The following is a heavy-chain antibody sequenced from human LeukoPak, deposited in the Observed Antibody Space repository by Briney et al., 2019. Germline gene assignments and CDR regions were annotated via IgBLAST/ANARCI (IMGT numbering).Heavy chain of an antibody. D-gene: IGHD3-3*01. CDR3: TTDLEWYPEYDY. Sequence: KSGGSLRLSCAASGFTFSNAWMSWVRQAPGKGLEWVGRIKSKTDCGTTDYAAPVKGRFTISRNDSKNTLYLQMNSLKTEDTAVYYCTTDLEWYPEYDYWGQGTLVTVSS. CDR2: IKSKTDCGTT. V-gene: IGHV3-15*01. J-gene: IGHJ4*02. CDR1: GFTFSNAW.